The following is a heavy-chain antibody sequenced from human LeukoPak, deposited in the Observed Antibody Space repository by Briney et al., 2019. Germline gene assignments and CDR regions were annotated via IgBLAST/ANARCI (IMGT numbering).Heavy chain of an antibody. V-gene: IGHV4-59*01. Sequence: SETLSLTCTVSGGPISSYYWSWIRQPPGRGLEWIGYVYYSGSTNYNPSLKSRVTISLDTSNNHLSLKLSSVTAADTAVYCCARPVSSGSFSGAFDIWGLGAMVTVSS. D-gene: IGHD3-10*01. CDR1: GGPISSYY. CDR3: ARPVSSGSFSGAFDI. CDR2: VYYSGST. J-gene: IGHJ3*02.